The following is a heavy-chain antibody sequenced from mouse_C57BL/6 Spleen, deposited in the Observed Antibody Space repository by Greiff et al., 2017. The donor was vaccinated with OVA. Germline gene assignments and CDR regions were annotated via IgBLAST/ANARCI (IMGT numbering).Heavy chain of an antibody. V-gene: IGHV5-6*01. CDR3: ASTVVENYFDY. CDR1: GFTFSSYG. Sequence: EVQGVESGGDLVKPGGSLKLSCAASGFTFSSYGMSWVRQTPDKRLEWVATISSGGSYTYYPDSVKGRFTISRDNAKNTLYLQMSSLKSEDTAMYYCASTVVENYFDYWGQGTTLTVSS. D-gene: IGHD1-1*01. CDR2: ISSGGSYT. J-gene: IGHJ2*01.